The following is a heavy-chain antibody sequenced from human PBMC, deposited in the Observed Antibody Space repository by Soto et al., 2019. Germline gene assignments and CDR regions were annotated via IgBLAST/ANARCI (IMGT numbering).Heavy chain of an antibody. D-gene: IGHD3-22*01. J-gene: IGHJ6*01. CDR3: AKDRSSITMIVVVYSYYYDGMDV. V-gene: IGHV3-30*18. Sequence: QVQLVESGGGVVQPGRSLRLSCAASGFTFSSYGMHWVRQAPGKGLEWVAVISYDGSNKYYADSVKGRFTISRDNSKNTLYLQMNSLRAEDTAVYYCAKDRSSITMIVVVYSYYYDGMDVW. CDR2: ISYDGSNK. CDR1: GFTFSSYG.